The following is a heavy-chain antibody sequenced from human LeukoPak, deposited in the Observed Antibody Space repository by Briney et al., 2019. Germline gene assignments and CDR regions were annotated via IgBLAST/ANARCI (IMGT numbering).Heavy chain of an antibody. CDR2: IIPIFGTA. CDR1: GGTFSSYA. CDR3: ARDTCGWWKLPPLRRYYYYGMDV. J-gene: IGHJ6*02. Sequence: ASVKVSCKASGGTFSSYAISWVRQAPGQGLEWMGGIIPIFGTANYAQKFQGRVTITADESTSTAYMELSSLRSEDTAVYYCARDTCGWWKLPPLRRYYYYGMDVWGQGTTVTVSS. D-gene: IGHD2-15*01. V-gene: IGHV1-69*13.